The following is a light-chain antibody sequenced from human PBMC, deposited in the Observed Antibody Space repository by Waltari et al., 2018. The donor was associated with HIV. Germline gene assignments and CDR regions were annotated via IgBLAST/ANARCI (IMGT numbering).Light chain of an antibody. CDR1: SSNIGAGYG. J-gene: IGLJ2*01. CDR2: GNT. CDR3: QSYDSSLSVVV. Sequence: QSVLTQPPSVSGAPGQRVTISCTGSSSNIGAGYGVTWYQQLPGTAPKLLIYGNTNRPSGIPDRFSGSKSDTSASLAITGLQAEDEADYYCQSYDSSLSVVVFGGGTKLTVL. V-gene: IGLV1-40*01.